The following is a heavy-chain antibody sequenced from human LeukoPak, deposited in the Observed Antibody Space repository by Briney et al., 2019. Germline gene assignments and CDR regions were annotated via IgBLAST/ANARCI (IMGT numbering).Heavy chain of an antibody. J-gene: IGHJ5*02. D-gene: IGHD6-13*01. CDR1: GFSLSTSGVG. Sequence: SGPTLVKPTQTLTLTCTFSGFSLSTSGVGVGWIRQPPGKALEWLALIFWDDDKRYSPSLKSRLTITKDTSKNQVVLTMINMDPVDTATYYCAHSQGYTSTYWFDPWGQGTLVTVSS. CDR2: IFWDDDK. V-gene: IGHV2-5*02. CDR3: AHSQGYTSTYWFDP.